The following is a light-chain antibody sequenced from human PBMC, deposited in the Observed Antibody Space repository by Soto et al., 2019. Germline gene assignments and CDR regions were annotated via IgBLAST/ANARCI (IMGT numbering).Light chain of an antibody. CDR3: QQYNSYSYT. V-gene: IGKV1-5*03. CDR1: QSINDW. CDR2: RAS. Sequence: DIPMTQSPSTLSASVGDRVTIACRASQSINDWLAWYQQKPGKAPKLLIYRASNLQSGVPSRFSGSGSGTEFTLTISSLQPDDFATYYCQQYNSYSYTFGQGTKLEIK. J-gene: IGKJ2*01.